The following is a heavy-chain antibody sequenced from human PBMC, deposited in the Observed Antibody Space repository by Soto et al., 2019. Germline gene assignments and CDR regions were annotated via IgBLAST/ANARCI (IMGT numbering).Heavy chain of an antibody. CDR3: ARVADCSGGSCPKDTYNWFDP. Sequence: SETLSLTCAVYGGSFSGYYWSWIRQPPGKGLEWIGEINHSGSTNYNPSLKSRVTISVDTSKNQFSLKLSSVTAADTAVYYCARVADCSGGSCPKDTYNWFDPWGQGTLVTVSS. D-gene: IGHD2-15*01. V-gene: IGHV4-34*01. J-gene: IGHJ5*02. CDR2: INHSGST. CDR1: GGSFSGYY.